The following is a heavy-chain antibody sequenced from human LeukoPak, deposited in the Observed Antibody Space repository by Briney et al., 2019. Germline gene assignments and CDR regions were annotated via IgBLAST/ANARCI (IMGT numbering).Heavy chain of an antibody. CDR2: ISSSSSYI. CDR1: GFTFSSYS. CDR3: ARDYKYAFDN. D-gene: IGHD5-24*01. Sequence: GGSLRLSCAASGFTFSSYSMNWVRQAPGKGLEWVSSISSSSSYIYYADSVKGRFTISGDKAKNSLYLQMNSLRVEDTAVYCCARDYKYAFDNWGQGTLVTVSS. J-gene: IGHJ4*02. V-gene: IGHV3-21*01.